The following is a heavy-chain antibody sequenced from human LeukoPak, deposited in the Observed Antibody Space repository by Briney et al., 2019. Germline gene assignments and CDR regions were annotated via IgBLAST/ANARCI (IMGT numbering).Heavy chain of an antibody. V-gene: IGHV4-59*12. CDR1: GGSISSYY. CDR2: IYYSGST. CDR3: AVHKYSYGYL. J-gene: IGHJ5*02. Sequence: SETLSLTCTVSGGSISSYYWSWIRQPPGKGLEWIGYIYYSGSTNYNPSLKSRVTISVDTSKNQFSLKLSSVTAADTAVYYCAVHKYSYGYLWGQGTLVTVSS. D-gene: IGHD5-18*01.